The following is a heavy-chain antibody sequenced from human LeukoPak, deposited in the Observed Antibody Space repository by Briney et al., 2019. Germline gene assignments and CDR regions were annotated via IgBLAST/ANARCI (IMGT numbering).Heavy chain of an antibody. J-gene: IGHJ6*02. Sequence: PSETLSLTCAVYGGSFSGYYWSWIRQPPGKGLEWNGEINHSGSTNYNPSLKSRVTISVDTSKNQFSLKLSSVTAADTAVYYCARAPNSYYGMDVWGQGTTVTVSS. CDR1: GGSFSGYY. V-gene: IGHV4-34*01. CDR2: INHSGST. CDR3: ARAPNSYYGMDV.